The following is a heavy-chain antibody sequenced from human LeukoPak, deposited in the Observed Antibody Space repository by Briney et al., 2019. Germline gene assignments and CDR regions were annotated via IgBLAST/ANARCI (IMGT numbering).Heavy chain of an antibody. CDR2: INPNSGGT. D-gene: IGHD6-19*01. CDR1: GYTFTGHY. V-gene: IGHV1-2*02. CDR3: VRVGHTSGWDFDY. Sequence: GASVKVSCKASGYTFTGHYIHWVRQAPGQGLEWMGFINPNSGGTHYAQKFQGRVTMTRDTSVSTAYMELSRLTSDDTAVYYCVRVGHTSGWDFDYWGQGTLVTVSS. J-gene: IGHJ4*02.